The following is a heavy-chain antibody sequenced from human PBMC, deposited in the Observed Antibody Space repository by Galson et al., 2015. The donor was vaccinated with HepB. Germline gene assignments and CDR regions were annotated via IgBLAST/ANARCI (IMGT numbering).Heavy chain of an antibody. D-gene: IGHD6-19*01. Sequence: SLRLSCAASGFTFSSYAMHWVRQAPGKGLEWVAVISYDGSNKYYADSVKGRFTISRDNSKNTLYLQMNSLRAEDTAVYYCAREGGVSEWLVPPVDAFDIWGQGTMVTVSS. V-gene: IGHV3-30-3*01. CDR2: ISYDGSNK. CDR3: AREGGVSEWLVPPVDAFDI. CDR1: GFTFSSYA. J-gene: IGHJ3*02.